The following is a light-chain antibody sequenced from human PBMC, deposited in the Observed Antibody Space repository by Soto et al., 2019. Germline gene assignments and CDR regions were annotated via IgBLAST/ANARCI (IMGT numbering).Light chain of an antibody. J-gene: IGKJ2*01. Sequence: DIQMTQSPSSLSASVGDRVTITCRASQGIYNYLAWYQQKPGKVPKLLIYAASTLQSGVPSRCSGSGSGTEFTLTISSLQPEDVATYYCQKYYSAPPTFGQGTKLEI. V-gene: IGKV1-27*01. CDR3: QKYYSAPPT. CDR1: QGIYNY. CDR2: AAS.